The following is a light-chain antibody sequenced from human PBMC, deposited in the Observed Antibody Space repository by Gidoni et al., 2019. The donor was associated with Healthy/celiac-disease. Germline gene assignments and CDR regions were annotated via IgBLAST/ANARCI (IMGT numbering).Light chain of an antibody. CDR1: QDISNY. CDR3: QQYDNLPLT. CDR2: DAS. V-gene: IGKV1-33*01. J-gene: IGKJ4*01. Sequence: TQSPSSLSASVGDRVTITCQASQDISNYLNWYQQKPGKAPKLLIYDASNLETGVPSRLSGSGSGTDFTFTISSLQPEDIATYYCQQYDNLPLTFGGGPKLEIK.